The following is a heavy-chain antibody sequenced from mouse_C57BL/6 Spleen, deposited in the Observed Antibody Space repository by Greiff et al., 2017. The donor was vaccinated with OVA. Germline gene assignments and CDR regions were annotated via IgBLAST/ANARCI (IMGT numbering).Heavy chain of an antibody. CDR3: ARRGLNWGLYAMDY. V-gene: IGHV2-9-1*01. CDR2: IWTGGGT. Sequence: VMLVESGPGLVAPSQSLSITCTVSGFSLTSYAISWVRQPPGKGLEWLGVIWTGGGTNYNSALKSRLSISKDNSKSQVFLKMNSLQTDDTARYYCARRGLNWGLYAMDYWGQGTSVTVSS. J-gene: IGHJ4*01. D-gene: IGHD4-1*01. CDR1: GFSLTSYA.